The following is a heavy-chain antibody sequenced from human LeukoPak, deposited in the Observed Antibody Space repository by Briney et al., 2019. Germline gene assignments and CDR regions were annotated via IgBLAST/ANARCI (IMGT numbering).Heavy chain of an antibody. CDR2: INPNSGGT. J-gene: IGHJ4*02. CDR3: ARDSRKYSSGYYNY. D-gene: IGHD3-22*01. CDR1: GYSFTAYW. V-gene: IGHV1-2*02. Sequence: GASVKVSCKPSGYSFTAYWIHWVRQAPGQGLKWLGWINPNSGGTNYAQKFQGRVTMTRDTSISTAYMELSRLRSDDTAVYYCARDSRKYSSGYYNYWGQGTLVTVSS.